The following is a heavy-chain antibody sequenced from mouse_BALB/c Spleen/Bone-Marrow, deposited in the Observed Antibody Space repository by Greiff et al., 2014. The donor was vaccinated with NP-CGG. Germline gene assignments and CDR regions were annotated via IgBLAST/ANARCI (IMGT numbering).Heavy chain of an antibody. V-gene: IGHV5-9-3*01. D-gene: IGHD4-1*01. CDR1: GFTFSGYA. J-gene: IGHJ2*01. CDR2: ISSGGSYT. CDR3: ASLTGRDY. Sequence: EVKLMESGGGSVKPGGSLKLSCAASGFTFSGYAMSWVRQTPEKRLEWVATISSGGSYTYYPDSVKGRFTISRDNAKNTLYLQMSSLRSEDTAMYYCASLTGRDYWGQGTTLTVSA.